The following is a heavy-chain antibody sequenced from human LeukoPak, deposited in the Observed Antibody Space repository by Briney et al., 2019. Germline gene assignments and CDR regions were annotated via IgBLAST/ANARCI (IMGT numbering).Heavy chain of an antibody. V-gene: IGHV3-66*01. Sequence: GGSLRLSCAASGFTVSSNYMSWVRQAPGKGLEWVSVIYSGGSTYYADSVKGRFTISRDNSKNTLYLQMNSLRAEDTAVYYCAREVRFGLRPLDSGFDPWGQGTLVTVSS. CDR1: GFTVSSNY. CDR2: IYSGGST. J-gene: IGHJ5*02. CDR3: AREVRFGLRPLDSGFDP. D-gene: IGHD3-3*01.